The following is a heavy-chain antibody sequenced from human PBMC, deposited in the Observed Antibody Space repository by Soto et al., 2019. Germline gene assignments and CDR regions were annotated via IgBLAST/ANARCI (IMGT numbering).Heavy chain of an antibody. V-gene: IGHV1-69*13. Sequence: ASVKVSCKASGGTFRNYGIGWVRQAPGQGPEWMGGIIPVFGTTNYAQKFQGRVTITEDESTSTAYIEVSSFRSEDTAMFYCGIYFSGRICHTSDYYGRDVGVQGPTVTLSS. CDR2: IIPVFGTT. CDR1: GGTFRNYG. CDR3: GIYFSGRICHTSDYYGRDV. D-gene: IGHD2-15*01. J-gene: IGHJ6*02.